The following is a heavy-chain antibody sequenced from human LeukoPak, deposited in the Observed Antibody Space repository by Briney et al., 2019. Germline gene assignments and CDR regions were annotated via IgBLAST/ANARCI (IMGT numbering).Heavy chain of an antibody. CDR3: ARGRRLWSSYYFDY. J-gene: IGHJ4*02. Sequence: GGSLRLSCAASGFTFSSDWMSWVRQAPGKGLEWVANIKQDGSEKYYVDSVKGRFTISRDNAKNSLYLQMNSLRAEDTAVYYCARGRRLWSSYYFDYWGQGTLVTVSS. D-gene: IGHD5-18*01. V-gene: IGHV3-7*01. CDR1: GFTFSSDW. CDR2: IKQDGSEK.